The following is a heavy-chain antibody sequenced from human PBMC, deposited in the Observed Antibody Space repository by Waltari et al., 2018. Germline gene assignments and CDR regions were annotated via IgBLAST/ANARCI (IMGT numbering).Heavy chain of an antibody. D-gene: IGHD2-2*02. CDR2: ISGDGGVT. V-gene: IGHV3-23*01. Sequence: EVQLLESGGGLIQPGGSLRLSCAASGFTFSDFSMAWVRQSPGKGLEFVPSISGDGGVTAYGDSVKGRFVISRDNSKNTLYLQMNSLRAEDTALYFCAKCTTVCYKNYFDPWGQGTLVAVSS. CDR1: GFTFSDFS. CDR3: AKCTTVCYKNYFDP. J-gene: IGHJ5*02.